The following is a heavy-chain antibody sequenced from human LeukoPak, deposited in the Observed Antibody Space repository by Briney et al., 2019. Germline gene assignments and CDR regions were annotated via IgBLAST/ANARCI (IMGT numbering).Heavy chain of an antibody. J-gene: IGHJ4*02. V-gene: IGHV3-23*01. CDR1: GFTFSSYA. CDR3: AKADVGSSGWSPVGD. CDR2: ISGSGTNT. Sequence: PGGSLRLSCAASGFTFSSYAMNWVRQAPGKGLEWVSVISGSGTNTYYADSVEGRFTISRDNSRNTLYLQMNSLRAEDTAVYYCAKADVGSSGWSPVGDWGQGTLVTVSS. D-gene: IGHD6-19*01.